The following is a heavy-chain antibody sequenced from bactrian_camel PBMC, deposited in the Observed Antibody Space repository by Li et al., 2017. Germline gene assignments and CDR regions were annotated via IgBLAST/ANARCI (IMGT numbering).Heavy chain of an antibody. CDR3: AAAVVPVAGACRQTWIIAT. J-gene: IGHJ4*01. Sequence: HVQLVESGGGSALAGGSVRLSCAASGYTLSPRCMAWFRQAPGKDREGVAIINTAFGDTLYADSVKGRFTISRDNAKNTVFLEMNSLKPEDTAMYYCAAAVVPVAGACRQTWIIATGARGPRSPSP. V-gene: IGHV3S1*01. D-gene: IGHD1*01. CDR1: GYTLSPRC. CDR2: INTAFGDT.